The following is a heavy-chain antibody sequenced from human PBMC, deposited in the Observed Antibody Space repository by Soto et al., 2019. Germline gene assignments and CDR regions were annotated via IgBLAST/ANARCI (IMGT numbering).Heavy chain of an antibody. CDR3: ARVAGGIQLWTYYFDY. V-gene: IGHV1-18*01. J-gene: IGHJ4*02. Sequence: GASVKVSCKASGYTFTSYGINWVRQAPGQGLEWMGWISAYNGNTNYAQKLQGRVTMTTDTSTSTAYMELRSLRSDDTAVYYCARVAGGIQLWTYYFDYWGQGTRVTVSS. CDR2: ISAYNGNT. D-gene: IGHD5-18*01. CDR1: GYTFTSYG.